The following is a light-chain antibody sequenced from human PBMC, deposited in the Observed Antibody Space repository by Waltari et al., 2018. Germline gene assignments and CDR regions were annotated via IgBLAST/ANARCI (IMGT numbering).Light chain of an antibody. Sequence: DIQMTQSPSSLSASVGDRVTITCRASQSISSYLNWYQQKPGKAPKLLIYAASSLQSGVPSRFSGSGSGTDFTLTISSLQPEDFATYYCQQSYRLWTFG. V-gene: IGKV1-39*01. CDR2: AAS. CDR1: QSISSY. CDR3: QQSYRLWT. J-gene: IGKJ1*01.